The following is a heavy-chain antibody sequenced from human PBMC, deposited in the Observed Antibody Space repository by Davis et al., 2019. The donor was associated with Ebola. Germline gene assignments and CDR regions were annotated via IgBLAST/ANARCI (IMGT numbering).Heavy chain of an antibody. J-gene: IGHJ4*02. Sequence: GESLKIYCAASGFTFSSYAMHWVRQAPGKGLEYVSAISSNGGSTYYANSVKGRFTISRDNSKNTLYLQMGSLRAEDMAVYYCARDRQRWLQNYYFDYWGQGTLVTVSS. V-gene: IGHV3-64*01. CDR2: ISSNGGST. CDR3: ARDRQRWLQNYYFDY. D-gene: IGHD5-24*01. CDR1: GFTFSSYA.